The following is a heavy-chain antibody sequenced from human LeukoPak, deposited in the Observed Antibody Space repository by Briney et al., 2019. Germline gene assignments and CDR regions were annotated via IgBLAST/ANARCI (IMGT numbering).Heavy chain of an antibody. CDR3: ARVSYCSGGSCTYFDH. CDR1: EFTFSNYG. J-gene: IGHJ4*02. CDR2: IDSSNKYM. V-gene: IGHV3-21*06. Sequence: GGSLRLSCAASEFTFSNYGMTWVRQAPGRGLEWVSSIDSSNKYMYYADSLKGRFTISRDNAQNSLYLQMNSLRAEDTAVYYCARVSYCSGGSCTYFDHWGQGTLVTVSS. D-gene: IGHD2-15*01.